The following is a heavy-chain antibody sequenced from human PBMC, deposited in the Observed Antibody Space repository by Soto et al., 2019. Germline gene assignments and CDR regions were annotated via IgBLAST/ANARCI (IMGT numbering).Heavy chain of an antibody. CDR3: ARGGRLDDAFDI. CDR2: ISAYNGNT. CDR1: GYTFTSYG. D-gene: IGHD6-25*01. J-gene: IGHJ3*02. V-gene: IGHV1-18*01. Sequence: GASVKVSCKASGYTFTSYGMNWVRQAPGQGLEWMGWISAYNGNTNYAQNLQGRVTMTTDASTRTVYMELRSLRSEDTAVYYCARGGRLDDAFDIWGQGTMVTVSS.